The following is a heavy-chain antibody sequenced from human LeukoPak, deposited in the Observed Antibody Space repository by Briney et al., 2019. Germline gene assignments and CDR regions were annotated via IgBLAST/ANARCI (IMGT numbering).Heavy chain of an antibody. CDR3: ARVRGYCSGGSCYAFRPNRKYYYYGMDV. D-gene: IGHD2-15*01. Sequence: GASVKVSCKASGYTFTSYYMHWVRQAPGQGLEWMGIINPSGGSTNYAQKFQGRVTMTRDTSISTAYMELSRLRSDDTAVYYCARVRGYCSGGSCYAFRPNRKYYYYGMDVWGQGTTVTVSS. V-gene: IGHV1-46*01. CDR1: GYTFTSYY. CDR2: INPSGGST. J-gene: IGHJ6*02.